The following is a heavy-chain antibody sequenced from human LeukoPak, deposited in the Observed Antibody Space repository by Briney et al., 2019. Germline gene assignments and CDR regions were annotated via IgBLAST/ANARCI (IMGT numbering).Heavy chain of an antibody. CDR2: IYSGDNT. CDR1: GFTVSSDY. CDR3: ARDKGYFDY. V-gene: IGHV3-53*01. J-gene: IGHJ4*02. Sequence: GGSLRLACAASGFTVSSDYMSWVRQAPGKGLEWVSVIYSGDNTYYADSVKGRFTISRDNSKNTLYLQMNSLRAEDTAVYYCARDKGYFDYWGQGTLVTVSS.